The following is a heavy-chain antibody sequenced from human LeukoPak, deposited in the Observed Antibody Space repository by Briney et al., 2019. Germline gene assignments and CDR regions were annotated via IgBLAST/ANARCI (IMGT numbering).Heavy chain of an antibody. CDR3: ARVVVVPAAKGFPGYDYGMDA. CDR1: GYTFTSYA. Sequence: ASVKVSCKASGYTFTSYAMHWVRQAPGQRLEWMGWINAGNGNTKYSQKFQGRVTITRDTSASTAYMELSSLRSEDTAVYYCARVVVVPAAKGFPGYDYGMDAWGQGTTVTVFS. CDR2: INAGNGNT. V-gene: IGHV1-3*01. D-gene: IGHD2-2*01. J-gene: IGHJ6*02.